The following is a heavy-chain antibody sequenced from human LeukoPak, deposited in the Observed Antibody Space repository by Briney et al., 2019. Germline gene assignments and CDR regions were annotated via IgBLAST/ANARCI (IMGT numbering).Heavy chain of an antibody. CDR3: ARAHSTLGYCSSTSCYPLSLYYYMDA. Sequence: GASVKVSCKASGYTFADYYIHCVRQAPGQGLEWMGWINPNSGSTNYAQKFQGRVTMTRDTSISTAYMELSRLRSDDTAVYYCARAHSTLGYCSSTSCYPLSLYYYMDAWGKGTTVTVSS. D-gene: IGHD2-2*01. CDR2: INPNSGST. V-gene: IGHV1-2*02. J-gene: IGHJ6*03. CDR1: GYTFADYY.